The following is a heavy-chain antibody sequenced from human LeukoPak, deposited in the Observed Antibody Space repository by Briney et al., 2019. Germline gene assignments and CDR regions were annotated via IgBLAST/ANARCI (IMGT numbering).Heavy chain of an antibody. CDR3: ARSGGATGLSHFDY. CDR1: GFTFSTYA. Sequence: GGSLRLSCAASGFTFSTYAMHWVRQAPGEGLEWVAVISYDGSNKFYTGSVKGRFTISRDNSKNTLYLQMNSLRPEDTAVYYCARSGGATGLSHFDYWGQGTLVTVSS. CDR2: ISYDGSNK. V-gene: IGHV3-30-3*01. D-gene: IGHD1-26*01. J-gene: IGHJ4*02.